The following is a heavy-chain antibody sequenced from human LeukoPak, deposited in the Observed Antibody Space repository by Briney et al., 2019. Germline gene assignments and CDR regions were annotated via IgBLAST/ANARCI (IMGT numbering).Heavy chain of an antibody. D-gene: IGHD5-24*01. CDR1: GGSFSGYY. CDR2: INHSGRT. Sequence: PSETLCLTCAVYGGSFSGYYWNWIRQPPGKGLEWIGEINHSGRTKYNPSLKSRVTISVDTSKNQFSLILSSVTAADTAVYYCARGQFQRDYWGQGTLVTVSS. V-gene: IGHV4-34*01. J-gene: IGHJ4*02. CDR3: ARGQFQRDY.